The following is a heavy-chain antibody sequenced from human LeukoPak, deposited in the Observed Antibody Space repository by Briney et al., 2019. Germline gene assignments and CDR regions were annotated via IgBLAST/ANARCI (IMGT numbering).Heavy chain of an antibody. Sequence: WGSLRLSCAASGFTFSSYEMNWVRQAPGKGLEWVSYISSSGSTIYYADSVKGRFTISRDNAKNSLYLQMNSLRAEDTAVYYCAKDLRCSGGSCYSPYYYYMDVWGKGTTVTISS. V-gene: IGHV3-48*03. D-gene: IGHD2-15*01. CDR2: ISSSGSTI. J-gene: IGHJ6*03. CDR3: AKDLRCSGGSCYSPYYYYMDV. CDR1: GFTFSSYE.